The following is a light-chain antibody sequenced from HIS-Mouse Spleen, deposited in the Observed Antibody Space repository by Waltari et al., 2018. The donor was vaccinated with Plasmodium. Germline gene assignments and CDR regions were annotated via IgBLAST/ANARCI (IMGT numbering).Light chain of an antibody. V-gene: IGLV3-1*01. CDR1: KLGDKY. Sequence: SYELTQPPSVSVSPGPTASITCSGDKLGDKYACWYQQKPGQSPVLVIYKDSKRPSGIPGRFSGSNSGNTATLTISGTQAMDEADYYCQAWDSSTVVFGGGTKLTVL. J-gene: IGLJ2*01. CDR3: QAWDSSTVV. CDR2: KDS.